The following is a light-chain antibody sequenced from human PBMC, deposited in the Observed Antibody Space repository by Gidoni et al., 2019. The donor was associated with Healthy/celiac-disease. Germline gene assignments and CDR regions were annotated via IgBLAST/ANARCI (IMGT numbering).Light chain of an antibody. CDR1: NIGSKS. V-gene: IGLV3-21*04. CDR2: YDS. Sequence: SYVLTQPPSVSVAPGKPARITCGGNNIGSKSVHWYQQKPGQAPVLVIYYDSDRPSGIPERFSGSNSGNTATLTISRVEAGDEADYYCQVWDSSSDLLYVFGTGTKVTVL. J-gene: IGLJ1*01. CDR3: QVWDSSSDLLYV.